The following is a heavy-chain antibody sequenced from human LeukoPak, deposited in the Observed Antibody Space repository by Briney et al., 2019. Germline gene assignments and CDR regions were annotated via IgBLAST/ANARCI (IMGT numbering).Heavy chain of an antibody. CDR2: INWNGGST. CDR1: GFTFDDYG. D-gene: IGHD3-10*01. J-gene: IGHJ5*02. CDR3: ARSLLGSGSYLEWFDP. V-gene: IGHV3-20*01. Sequence: GSLRLSCAASGFTFDDYGMSWVRQAPGKGLEWVSGINWNGGSTGYADSVKGRFTISRDNAKNSLYLQMNSLRAEDTALYHCARSLLGSGSYLEWFDPWGQGTLVTVSS.